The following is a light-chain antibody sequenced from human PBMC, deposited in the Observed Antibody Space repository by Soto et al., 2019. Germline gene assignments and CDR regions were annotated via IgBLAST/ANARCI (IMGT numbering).Light chain of an antibody. J-gene: IGKJ1*01. V-gene: IGKV3-15*01. CDR2: GAS. CDR1: QSVSSD. Sequence: EIVMTQSPATLSVSPGETATLSCRASQSVSSDLAWYQQRPGQAPRLLIFGASTRATGIPARFSGRGSGTEFTLNISSLQSEDFAVYYCQHYNNWPPWTFGPGTKVEIK. CDR3: QHYNNWPPWT.